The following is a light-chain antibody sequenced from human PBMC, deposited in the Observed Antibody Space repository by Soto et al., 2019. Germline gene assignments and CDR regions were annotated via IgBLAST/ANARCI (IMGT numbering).Light chain of an antibody. V-gene: IGKV1-39*01. CDR3: QQSYSTFRT. J-gene: IGKJ1*01. Sequence: DIQMTQSPSTLSASVGYRLTITCRASQSISSYLNWYQQKPGKAPKLLIYAASSLQSGVPSRFSGSGSGTDFTLTISSLQPEDFATYYCQQSYSTFRTFGQGTKVDIK. CDR1: QSISSY. CDR2: AAS.